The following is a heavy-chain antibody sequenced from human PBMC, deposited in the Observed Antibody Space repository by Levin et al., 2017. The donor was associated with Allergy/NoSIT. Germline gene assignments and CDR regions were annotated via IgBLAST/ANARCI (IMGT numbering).Heavy chain of an antibody. J-gene: IGHJ5*02. Sequence: NSSETLSLTCTVSGGSISSYYWSWIRQPAGKGLEWIGRIYTSGSTNYNPSLKSRVTMSVDTSKNQFSLKLSSVTAADTAVYYCARDYPFSQQLAQNWFDPWGQGTLVTVSS. CDR2: IYTSGST. CDR1: GGSISSYY. D-gene: IGHD6-13*01. V-gene: IGHV4-4*07. CDR3: ARDYPFSQQLAQNWFDP.